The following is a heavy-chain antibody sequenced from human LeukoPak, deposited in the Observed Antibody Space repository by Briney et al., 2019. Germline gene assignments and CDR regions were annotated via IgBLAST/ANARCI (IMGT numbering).Heavy chain of an antibody. Sequence: SETLSLTCIVSGNSIRTYYWSWIRQPPGKGLECIGYMFDSGRTNYNPSPKSRVTISVDMSKNQFSLKLRSVTAADTAVYYCARHGAGYSFDFWGQGTLVTVSS. CDR3: ARHGAGYSFDF. V-gene: IGHV4-59*08. CDR1: GNSIRTYY. CDR2: MFDSGRT. D-gene: IGHD5-12*01. J-gene: IGHJ4*02.